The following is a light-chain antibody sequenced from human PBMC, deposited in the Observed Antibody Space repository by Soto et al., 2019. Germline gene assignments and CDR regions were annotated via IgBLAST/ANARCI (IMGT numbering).Light chain of an antibody. CDR3: QQYNNWYPWT. V-gene: IGKV3-15*01. Sequence: DIVMTQSPATLSVSPGERATLSCRASQSVSSNLAWYQQKPGQAPKLLIYCASTRATGVPSRFSGSRSGTELTLPISSLQSDDFSVYYCQQYNNWYPWTFGPGTKVDIK. J-gene: IGKJ3*01. CDR1: QSVSSN. CDR2: CAS.